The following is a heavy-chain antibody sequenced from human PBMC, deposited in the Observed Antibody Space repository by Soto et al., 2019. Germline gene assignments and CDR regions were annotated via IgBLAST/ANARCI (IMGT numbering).Heavy chain of an antibody. CDR2: ISSSGTPI. Sequence: LRLSCAASGFTFSRYEMNWVRQAPGKGLEWVSYISSSGTPIYYSDSVKGRFTISRDNAKNSLYLQMNSLRAEDTAVYYCTRKSARSSPLDYWGQGTLVTVSS. V-gene: IGHV3-48*03. J-gene: IGHJ4*02. D-gene: IGHD6-6*01. CDR3: TRKSARSSPLDY. CDR1: GFTFSRYE.